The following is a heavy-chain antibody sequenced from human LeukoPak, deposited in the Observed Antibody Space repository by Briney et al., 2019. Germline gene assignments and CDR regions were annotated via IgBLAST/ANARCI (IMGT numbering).Heavy chain of an antibody. Sequence: EASVKVSCKASGYTFTSYGISWVRQAPGQGLEWMGWISAYNGSTNYAQKLQGRVTMTTDTSTSTAYMELRSLRSDDTAVYYCARATVPAAKIGYYYYGMDVWGQGTTVTVSS. J-gene: IGHJ6*02. V-gene: IGHV1-18*01. CDR3: ARATVPAAKIGYYYYGMDV. CDR1: GYTFTSYG. D-gene: IGHD2-2*01. CDR2: ISAYNGST.